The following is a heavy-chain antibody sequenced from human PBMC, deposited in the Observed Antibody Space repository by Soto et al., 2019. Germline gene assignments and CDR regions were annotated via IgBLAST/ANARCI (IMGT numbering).Heavy chain of an antibody. Sequence: QVQLVQSGAEVKKPGSSVKVSCKASGGTFSSYAISWVRQAPGQGLEWMGGIIPISGTANYAQKFQGRVTITADESTSTAYMELSSLRSEDTAVYYCARSQGSSTSLEIYYYYYYGMDVGGQGTMVTVSS. CDR2: IIPISGTA. J-gene: IGHJ6*02. D-gene: IGHD2-2*01. CDR1: GGTFSSYA. V-gene: IGHV1-69*01. CDR3: ARSQGSSTSLEIYYYYYYGMDV.